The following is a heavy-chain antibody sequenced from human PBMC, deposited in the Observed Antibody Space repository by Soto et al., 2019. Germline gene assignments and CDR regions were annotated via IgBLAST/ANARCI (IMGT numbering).Heavy chain of an antibody. J-gene: IGHJ5*02. CDR3: ATATSGYGRGWFDP. V-gene: IGHV1-24*01. CDR1: GYTLTELS. CDR2: FDPEDGET. Sequence: GASVKVSCKVSGYTLTELSMHWVRQAPGKGLEWMGGFDPEDGETIYAQKFQGRVTMTEDTSTDTAYMELSSLRSEDTAVYYCATATSGYGRGWFDPWGQGTLVTVSS. D-gene: IGHD6-25*01.